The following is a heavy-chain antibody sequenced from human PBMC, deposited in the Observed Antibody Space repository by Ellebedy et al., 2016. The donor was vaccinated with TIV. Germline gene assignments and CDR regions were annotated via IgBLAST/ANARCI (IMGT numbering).Heavy chain of an antibody. CDR3: ARAKGQLDLYQFGMDV. D-gene: IGHD1-1*01. CDR2: ITSTSTSI. V-gene: IGHV3-48*01. CDR1: GFTFSSYS. J-gene: IGHJ6*02. Sequence: PGGSLRLSCAASGFTFSSYSMSWVRQAPGKGLEWISYITSTSTSIYYADSVKGRFTISRDNAKNSLFLQMNSLRPEDTAVYYCARAKGQLDLYQFGMDVWGLGTTVAVSS.